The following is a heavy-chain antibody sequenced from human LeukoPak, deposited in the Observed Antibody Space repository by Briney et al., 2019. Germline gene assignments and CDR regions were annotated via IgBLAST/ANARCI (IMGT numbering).Heavy chain of an antibody. CDR1: GFTFSTYAMY. J-gene: IGHJ3*02. CDR2: IFYNGNT. V-gene: IGHV4-31*02. CDR3: VRNFDSYNAFDI. D-gene: IGHD3-22*01. Sequence: LRLSCSASGFTFSTYAMYWIRQHPGKGLEWIGYIFYNGNTYYNPSLKSRLTISGDTSENQFSLKLSSVTAADTAVYYCVRNFDSYNAFDIWGQGTMVTVSS.